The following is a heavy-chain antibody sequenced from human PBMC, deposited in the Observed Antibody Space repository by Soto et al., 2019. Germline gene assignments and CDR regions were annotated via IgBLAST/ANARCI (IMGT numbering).Heavy chain of an antibody. CDR1: GFTFSSYA. CDR3: AKVREVQLVRLGSDY. V-gene: IGHV3-23*01. CDR2: ISDSGDRT. Sequence: GGSLRLSCAASGFTFSSYAMNWVRQAPGKGLEWVSAISDSGDRTYYADSVKGRFTISRDNSRNTLFLQMNSLRAEDTAVYYCAKVREVQLVRLGSDYWGQGTLVTVSS. D-gene: IGHD1-1*01. J-gene: IGHJ4*02.